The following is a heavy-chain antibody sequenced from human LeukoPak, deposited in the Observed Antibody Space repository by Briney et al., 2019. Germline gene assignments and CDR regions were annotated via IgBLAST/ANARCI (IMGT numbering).Heavy chain of an antibody. CDR2: ITSSGRYI. D-gene: IGHD3-9*01. Sequence: PGGSLRLSCAASGFTFSSYSMNWVRQAPGKGLEWVSSITSSGRYIYYADSVRGRFTISRDNAKNSLYLQMNSLRAEDMALYYCAKDSSYDISHMDVWGKGTTVTVSS. J-gene: IGHJ6*03. CDR3: AKDSSYDISHMDV. CDR1: GFTFSSYS. V-gene: IGHV3-21*04.